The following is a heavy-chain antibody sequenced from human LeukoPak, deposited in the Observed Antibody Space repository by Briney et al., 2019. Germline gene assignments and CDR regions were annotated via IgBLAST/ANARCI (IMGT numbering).Heavy chain of an antibody. J-gene: IGHJ6*02. CDR2: ISAYNGNT. D-gene: IGHD3-22*01. CDR1: GYTFTSYG. Sequence: ASVKVSCKASGYTFTSYGISWVRQAPGQGLEWMGWISAYNGNTNYAQKLQGRVTMTTDTSTSTAYMELRSLRSDDTAVYYCARGNACLGSSGYYYLYYYGMDVWGQGTTVTVSS. V-gene: IGHV1-18*01. CDR3: ARGNACLGSSGYYYLYYYGMDV.